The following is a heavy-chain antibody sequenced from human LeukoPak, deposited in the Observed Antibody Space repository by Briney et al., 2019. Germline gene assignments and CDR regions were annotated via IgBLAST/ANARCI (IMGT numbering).Heavy chain of an antibody. Sequence: GGSLRLSCAASGFTFSSYWMSWVRQAPGKGLEWVANIKQDGSQKYYVDSVKGRFSISRDNAKNSLYLQMNSLRAEDTAVYYCAKDFSPNDYWGQGTLVTVSS. CDR1: GFTFSSYW. CDR3: AKDFSPNDY. V-gene: IGHV3-7*03. J-gene: IGHJ4*02. D-gene: IGHD2/OR15-2a*01. CDR2: IKQDGSQK.